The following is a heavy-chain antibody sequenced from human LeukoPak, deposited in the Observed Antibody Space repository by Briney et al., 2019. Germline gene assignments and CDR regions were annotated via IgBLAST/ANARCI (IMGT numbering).Heavy chain of an antibody. CDR1: GNYW. Sequence: GGSLRLSCAASGNYWMHWVRQAPGKGLVWVSHINGDGSWTTYADSVKGRFTISKDNAKNTVYLQMNSLRAEDTAVYYCAREPHYYDSSGTDYWGQGTLVTVSS. D-gene: IGHD3-22*01. J-gene: IGHJ4*02. CDR3: AREPHYYDSSGTDY. V-gene: IGHV3-74*01. CDR2: INGDGSWT.